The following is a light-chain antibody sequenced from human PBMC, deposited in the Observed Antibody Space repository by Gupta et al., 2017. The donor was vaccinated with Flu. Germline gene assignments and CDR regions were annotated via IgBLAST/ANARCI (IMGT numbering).Light chain of an antibody. Sequence: QPALTQPSSVPGSPGQSLSISCTSTSSDDGCYNYVSWYQQHPGKAPKLMIYEFSNRPSGVSNRFSGSKSGNTASLTISGLQAEDEADYYCSSYTGSSTLVVFGGGTKLTVL. J-gene: IGLJ2*01. V-gene: IGLV2-14*01. CDR3: SSYTGSSTLVV. CDR1: SSDDGCYNY. CDR2: EFS.